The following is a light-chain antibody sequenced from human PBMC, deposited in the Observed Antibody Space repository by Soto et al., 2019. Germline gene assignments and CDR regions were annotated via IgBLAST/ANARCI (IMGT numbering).Light chain of an antibody. Sequence: EIVMTQSPATLSGSPGERVTLSCRASQSVNSNLAWYQQKPGQTPKLLIYVASTRATGIPARFSGSGSGTEFTLTISSLQSEDFAIYYCQQYNAWPLTFGGGTKVEFK. CDR2: VAS. CDR3: QQYNAWPLT. V-gene: IGKV3-15*01. J-gene: IGKJ4*01. CDR1: QSVNSN.